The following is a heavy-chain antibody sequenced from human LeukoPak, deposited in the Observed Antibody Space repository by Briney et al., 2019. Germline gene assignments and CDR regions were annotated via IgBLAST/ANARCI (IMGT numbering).Heavy chain of an antibody. V-gene: IGHV1-18*01. CDR2: ISAYNGNT. Sequence: GASVKVSCKASGYSFTTYGISWARQAPGQGLEWMGWISAYNGNTNYAQKLQGRVTMTTDTSTSTAYMELRSLRYDDTAVYYCARDMIAARPNWFDPWGQGTLVTVSP. D-gene: IGHD6-6*01. J-gene: IGHJ5*02. CDR1: GYSFTTYG. CDR3: ARDMIAARPNWFDP.